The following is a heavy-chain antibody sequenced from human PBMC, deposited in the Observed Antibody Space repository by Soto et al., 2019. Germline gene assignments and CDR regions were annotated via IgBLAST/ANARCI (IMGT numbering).Heavy chain of an antibody. J-gene: IGHJ3*02. V-gene: IGHV1-3*01. D-gene: IGHD3-3*02. CDR2: INAGSGNT. CDR1: GYTFSAYT. Sequence: ASVKVSCKATGYTFSAYTMNCVRQAPGQSLEWMGWINAGSGNTKYSQNFQGGVSITRDTSASTVYMELTGLTSEDTAVYYCARDTETLGPRANDALDIWGQGTMVT. CDR3: ARDTETLGPRANDALDI.